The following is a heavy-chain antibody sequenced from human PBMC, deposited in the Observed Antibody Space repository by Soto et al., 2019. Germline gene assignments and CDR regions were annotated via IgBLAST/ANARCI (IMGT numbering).Heavy chain of an antibody. Sequence: QVQLQESGPGLVKPSETLSLTCTVSGGSISSYYWSWIRQPPGKGLEWIGYIYYSGSTNYNPSLKSRVTISVDTYKNQFSLKLSSVTAADTAVYYCARDRGRLNWFDPWGQGTLVTVSS. V-gene: IGHV4-59*01. D-gene: IGHD1-1*01. CDR2: IYYSGST. CDR1: GGSISSYY. J-gene: IGHJ5*02. CDR3: ARDRGRLNWFDP.